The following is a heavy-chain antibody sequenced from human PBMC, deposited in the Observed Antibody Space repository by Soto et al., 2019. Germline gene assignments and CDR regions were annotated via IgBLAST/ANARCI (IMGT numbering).Heavy chain of an antibody. J-gene: IGHJ6*02. CDR1: GYTLTELS. CDR3: ASSGWPDGPYGMDV. D-gene: IGHD6-19*01. CDR2: FDPEDGET. Sequence: ASVKVSCKVSGYTLTELSMHWVRQAPGKGLEWMGGFDPEDGETIYAQKFQGRVTMTEDTSTDTAYMELSSLRSEDTAVYYCASSGWPDGPYGMDVWGQGTTVTVSS. V-gene: IGHV1-24*01.